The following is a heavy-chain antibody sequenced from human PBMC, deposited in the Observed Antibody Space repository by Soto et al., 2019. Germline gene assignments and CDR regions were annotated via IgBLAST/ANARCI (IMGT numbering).Heavy chain of an antibody. CDR2: ISAYNGNT. D-gene: IGHD3-3*01. V-gene: IGHV1-18*04. Sequence: QVQLVQSGAEVKKPGASVKVSCKASGYTFTSYGISWVRQAPGKGLEWMGWISAYNGNTNYAQNLQGRVTMTTDTTTSTAYMELRSLRSDDTAVYYCARVGNTYYDFWSGDYYFDYWGQGTLVTVSS. CDR1: GYTFTSYG. J-gene: IGHJ4*02. CDR3: ARVGNTYYDFWSGDYYFDY.